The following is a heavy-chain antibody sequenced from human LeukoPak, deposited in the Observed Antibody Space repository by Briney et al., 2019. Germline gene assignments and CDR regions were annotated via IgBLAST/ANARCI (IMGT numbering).Heavy chain of an antibody. CDR2: VRPNNGAT. D-gene: IGHD5-12*01. Sequence: ASVKVSCKASGYTFTDLYIHWVRHAPGQGLEWMGWVRPNNGATKYAEKFQGRVTMTRDTSTSTAHMELSSLRSDDTAEYYCARDLEASPGYEGADALDIWGQGTMVTVSS. J-gene: IGHJ3*02. V-gene: IGHV1-2*02. CDR3: ARDLEASPGYEGADALDI. CDR1: GYTFTDLY.